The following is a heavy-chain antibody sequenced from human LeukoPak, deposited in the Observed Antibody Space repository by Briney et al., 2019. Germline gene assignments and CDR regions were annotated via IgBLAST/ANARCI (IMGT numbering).Heavy chain of an antibody. CDR1: GGSISSYY. J-gene: IGHJ6*03. Sequence: PSETLSLTCTVSGGSISSYYWSWIRQRQGQGLEGIGYIYYSGSTNYNPSLKSRVTISVDTSKNQFSLKLSSVTAADTAVYYCARAIFGVVSQGYYMDVWGKGTTVTVSS. CDR2: IYYSGST. CDR3: ARAIFGVVSQGYYMDV. V-gene: IGHV4-59*01. D-gene: IGHD3-3*01.